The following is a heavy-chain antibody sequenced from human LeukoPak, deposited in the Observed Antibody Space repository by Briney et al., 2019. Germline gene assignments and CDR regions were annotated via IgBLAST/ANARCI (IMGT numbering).Heavy chain of an antibody. Sequence: GGSLRLSCSASGFTFSRFAMTWVRQLPGKGLDWVSSISGSGQQTYYADSVKGRFSVSRDNSKNILYLQMDSLRADDSALYYCAKDANYYDSSGYLIPFDYWGQGTLVTVSS. V-gene: IGHV3-23*01. CDR1: GFTFSRFA. J-gene: IGHJ4*02. CDR2: ISGSGQQT. D-gene: IGHD3-22*01. CDR3: AKDANYYDSSGYLIPFDY.